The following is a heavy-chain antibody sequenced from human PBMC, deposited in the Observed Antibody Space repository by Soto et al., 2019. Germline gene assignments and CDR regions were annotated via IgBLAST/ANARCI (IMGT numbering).Heavy chain of an antibody. V-gene: IGHV4-39*01. CDR2: IYYSGRT. J-gene: IGHJ3*02. CDR3: ARGGIVVVVAARDAFDI. D-gene: IGHD2-15*01. CDR1: GGSISSSSYY. Sequence: SETLSLTCTVSGGSISSSSYYWGWIRQPPGKGLEWIGSIYYSGRTYYNPSLKGRVTISVDTSKNQFSLKLNSVTAADTAVYYCARGGIVVVVAARDAFDIWGQGTMVTVSS.